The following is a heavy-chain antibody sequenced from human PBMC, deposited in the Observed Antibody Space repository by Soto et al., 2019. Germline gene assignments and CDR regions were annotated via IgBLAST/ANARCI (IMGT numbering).Heavy chain of an antibody. CDR2: ISAYNGNT. D-gene: IGHD3-22*01. CDR3: ASPNYYDSSGRGAFDI. J-gene: IGHJ3*02. CDR1: GYTFTSYG. Sequence: ASVKVSCKASGYTFTSYGISWVRQAPGQGLEWMGWISAYNGNTNYAQKLQGRVTMTTDTSTSTAYMELRSLRSDDTAVYYCASPNYYDSSGRGAFDICGQGTMVTVSS. V-gene: IGHV1-18*04.